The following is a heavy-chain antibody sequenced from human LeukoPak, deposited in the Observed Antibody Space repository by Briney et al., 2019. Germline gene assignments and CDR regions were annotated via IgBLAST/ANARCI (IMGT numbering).Heavy chain of an antibody. J-gene: IGHJ4*01. CDR2: ISEDGSEK. CDR1: GFTFSGHW. Sequence: GGSLRLSCAASGFTFSGHWMSWLRQAPGTGLECVAHISEDGSEKSYVDSLKGRFTISRDNAKNSLYLEMNSLRVEDTAVYYCAKLSGPAAADYWGQGTLVAVSS. D-gene: IGHD2-2*01. CDR3: AKLSGPAAADY. V-gene: IGHV3-7*01.